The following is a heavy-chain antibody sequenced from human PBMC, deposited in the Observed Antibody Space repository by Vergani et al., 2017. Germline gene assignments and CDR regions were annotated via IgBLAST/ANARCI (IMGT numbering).Heavy chain of an antibody. V-gene: IGHV1-69*01. CDR1: GGTFSSYA. Sequence: QVQLVQSGAEVKKPGSSVKVSCKASGGTFSSYAISWVRQAPGQGLEWMGGIIPIFGTANYAQKFQGRVTITADESTSTAYMELSSLRSEDTAVYYWAGGRYYYDSSGQEDAFDIWGQGTMVTVSS. CDR2: IIPIFGTA. J-gene: IGHJ3*02. D-gene: IGHD3-22*01. CDR3: AGGRYYYDSSGQEDAFDI.